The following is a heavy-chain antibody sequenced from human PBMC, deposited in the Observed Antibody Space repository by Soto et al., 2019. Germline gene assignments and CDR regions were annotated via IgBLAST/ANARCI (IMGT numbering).Heavy chain of an antibody. V-gene: IGHV3-48*04. CDR3: ARRVGGSDAFDI. D-gene: IGHD2-2*01. Sequence: GGSLRLSCVASGFSFNRYGMNWVRQAPGKGLEWVSYISSSSSTIYYADSVKGRFTISRDNAKNSLYLQMNSLRAEDTAVYYCARRVGGSDAFDIWGQGTMVTVSS. CDR2: ISSSSSTI. J-gene: IGHJ3*02. CDR1: GFSFNRYG.